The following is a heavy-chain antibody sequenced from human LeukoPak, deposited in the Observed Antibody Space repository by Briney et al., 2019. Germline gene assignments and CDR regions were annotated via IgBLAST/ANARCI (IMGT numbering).Heavy chain of an antibody. V-gene: IGHV4-34*01. Sequence: PSETLSLTCAVYGGSFSGYYWSWIRQPPGKGLEWIGEINHSGSTNYNPPLKSRVTISVDTSKNQFSLKLSSVTAADTAVYYCARAYYYDSSGYYYYYYGMDVWGQGTTVTVSS. CDR1: GGSFSGYY. J-gene: IGHJ6*02. D-gene: IGHD3-22*01. CDR3: ARAYYYDSSGYYYYYYGMDV. CDR2: INHSGST.